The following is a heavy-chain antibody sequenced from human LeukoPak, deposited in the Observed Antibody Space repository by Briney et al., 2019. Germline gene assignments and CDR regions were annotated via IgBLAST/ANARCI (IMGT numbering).Heavy chain of an antibody. CDR3: ARSADYGDYVSYFDY. D-gene: IGHD4-17*01. J-gene: IGHJ4*02. CDR1: GFTFSSYW. CDR2: IKQDGSEK. Sequence: GGSLRLSCAASGFTFSSYWMSWARQAPGKGLEWVANIKQDGSEKYYVDSVKGRFTISRDNAKNSLYLQMNSLRAEDTAVYYCARSADYGDYVSYFDYWGQGTLVTVSS. V-gene: IGHV3-7*01.